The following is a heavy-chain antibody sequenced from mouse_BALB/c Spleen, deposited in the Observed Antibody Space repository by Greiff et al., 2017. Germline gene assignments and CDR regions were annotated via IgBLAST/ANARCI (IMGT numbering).Heavy chain of an antibody. CDR1: GYTFTSYN. Sequence: LQQPGAELVKPGASVKMSCKASGYTFTSYNMHWVKQTPGQGLEWIGAIYPGNGDTSYNQKFKGKATLTADKSSSTAYMQLSSLTSEDSAVYYCAREGDPYYFDYWGQGTTLTVSS. CDR2: IYPGNGDT. V-gene: IGHV1-12*01. CDR3: AREGDPYYFDY. J-gene: IGHJ2*01.